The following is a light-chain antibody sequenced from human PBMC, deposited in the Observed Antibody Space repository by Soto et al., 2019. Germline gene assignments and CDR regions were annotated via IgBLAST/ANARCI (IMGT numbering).Light chain of an antibody. J-gene: IGKJ1*01. Sequence: DIQMTQSPSTLSASVGDRVTITCRASQSIGPWLAWYQQKPGQAVKLLIHEASISESEVPSRFSGSGSGTQFTLTISSLQPDDFATYYCQQYHGYPWTFSRGTKVEI. CDR1: QSIGPW. V-gene: IGKV1-5*03. CDR2: EAS. CDR3: QQYHGYPWT.